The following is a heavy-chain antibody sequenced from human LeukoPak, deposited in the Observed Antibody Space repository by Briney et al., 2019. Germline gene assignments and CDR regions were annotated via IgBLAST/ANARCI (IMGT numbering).Heavy chain of an antibody. J-gene: IGHJ4*02. V-gene: IGHV1-18*01. CDR3: ARRNSCSGGNCYPPDY. CDR1: GYIFTSFG. D-gene: IGHD2-15*01. CDR2: ISAYNGNT. Sequence: ASVKVSCKASGYIFTSFGISWVRQAPGQGLEWMGWISAYNGNTNYAQKLQGRVTMTTDTSTSTAYMQLTSLTSDDTAVYYCARRNSCSGGNCYPPDYWGQGTLVTVPS.